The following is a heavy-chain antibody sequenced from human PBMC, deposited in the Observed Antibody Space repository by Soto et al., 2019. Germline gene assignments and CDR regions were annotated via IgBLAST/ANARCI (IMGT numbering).Heavy chain of an antibody. J-gene: IGHJ2*01. CDR1: GFTFDDYT. V-gene: IGHV3-43*01. CDR3: AKGGDYWYFDL. D-gene: IGHD3-16*01. CDR2: ISWDGGTT. Sequence: QLVESGGVVVQPGGSLRLSCAASGFTFDDYTMHWLRQVPGKGLDWVSTISWDGGTTYYADSVKGRFTISRDNSKSSLYLQMNGLRTEDSAFYYCAKGGDYWYFDLWGRGTLATVSS.